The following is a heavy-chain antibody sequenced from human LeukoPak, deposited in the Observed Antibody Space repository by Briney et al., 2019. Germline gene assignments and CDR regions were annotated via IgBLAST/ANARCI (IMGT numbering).Heavy chain of an antibody. CDR2: INPNSGGT. Sequence: ASVKVSCKASGGTFSSCAISWVRQAPGQGLEWMGWINPNSGGTNYAQKFQGRVTMTRDTSISTAYMELSRLRSDDTAVYYCAILPDCSSTSCYTVDYWGQGTLVTVSS. J-gene: IGHJ4*02. D-gene: IGHD2-2*02. CDR1: GGTFSSCA. V-gene: IGHV1-2*02. CDR3: AILPDCSSTSCYTVDY.